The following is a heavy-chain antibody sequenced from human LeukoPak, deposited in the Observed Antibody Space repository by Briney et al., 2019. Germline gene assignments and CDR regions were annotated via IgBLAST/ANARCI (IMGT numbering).Heavy chain of an antibody. Sequence: SETMFLTCAVSGAIIDSHSWRSWVRQPPGKGLEWIGEIYHSGGANYKPSLKSRVTMSVDTSKNHFSLKLTSVTAADTAVYYCAYNRNFALDNWGQGTLVTVSS. CDR1: GAIIDSHSW. J-gene: IGHJ4*02. D-gene: IGHD1-14*01. CDR3: AYNRNFALDN. V-gene: IGHV4/OR15-8*01. CDR2: IYHSGGA.